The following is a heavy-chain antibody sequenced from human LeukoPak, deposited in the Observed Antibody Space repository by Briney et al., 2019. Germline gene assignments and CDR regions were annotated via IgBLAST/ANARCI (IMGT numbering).Heavy chain of an antibody. CDR2: ISGSGGST. CDR1: GFTFSDYY. CDR3: AKSGYNRFDY. D-gene: IGHD5-24*01. J-gene: IGHJ4*02. V-gene: IGHV3-23*01. Sequence: PGGSLRLSCAASGFTFSDYYMSWVRQAPGKGLEWVSGISGSGGSTYYADSVKGRFTISRDNSKNTLYLQMNSLRAEDTAVYYCAKSGYNRFDYWGQGTLVTVSS.